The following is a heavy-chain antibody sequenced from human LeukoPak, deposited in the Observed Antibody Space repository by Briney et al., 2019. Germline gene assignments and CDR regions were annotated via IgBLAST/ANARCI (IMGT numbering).Heavy chain of an antibody. Sequence: SETLSLTCTVSGGSISSGTYYWDWIRQPPGKGLEWIGSIYYSGSTYYNPSPKSRVTISVDTSKNQFSLKLSSVTAADTAVYYCAQQLVGAFDIWGQGTMVTVSS. CDR3: AQQLVGAFDI. J-gene: IGHJ3*02. V-gene: IGHV4-39*07. D-gene: IGHD6-13*01. CDR1: GGSISSGTYY. CDR2: IYYSGST.